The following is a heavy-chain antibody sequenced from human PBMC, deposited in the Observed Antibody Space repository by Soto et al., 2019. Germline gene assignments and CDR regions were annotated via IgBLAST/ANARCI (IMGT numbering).Heavy chain of an antibody. CDR1: GFTFSSYG. Sequence: QVQLVESGGGVVQPGRSLRLSCAASGFTFSSYGMHWVRQAPGKGLEWVAVIWYDGSNKYYADSVKGRFTISRDNSKNTLYLQKNSRGAEDPAVYYCARGRQKTTVTRGGGGTFDYWGQGTLVTVSS. D-gene: IGHD4-17*01. CDR3: ARGRQKTTVTRGGGGTFDY. CDR2: IWYDGSNK. V-gene: IGHV3-33*01. J-gene: IGHJ4*02.